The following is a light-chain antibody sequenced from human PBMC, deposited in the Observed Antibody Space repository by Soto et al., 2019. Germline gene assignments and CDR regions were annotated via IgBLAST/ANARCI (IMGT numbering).Light chain of an antibody. CDR3: QQYGSSPLVT. CDR1: QSVSSSY. CDR2: DTS. J-gene: IGKJ5*01. V-gene: IGKV3-20*01. Sequence: EIVLTQSPGTLSLSPGERATLSCRASQSVSSSYLAWYQQKPGQAPRLLIYDTSSRATGIPDRFRGSGSGTDFTLTISRLQPEDFEVYYCQQYGSSPLVTFGQGTRLEIK.